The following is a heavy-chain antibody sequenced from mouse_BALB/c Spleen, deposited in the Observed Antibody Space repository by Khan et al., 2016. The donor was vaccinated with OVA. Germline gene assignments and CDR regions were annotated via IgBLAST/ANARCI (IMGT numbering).Heavy chain of an antibody. V-gene: IGHV1-77*01. Sequence: QVQLQQPGAELARPGASVKLSCKASGYTFTDYYINWVKQRTGQGLEWIGEISPGSGDTFYNEKFKGKSTLTADESSSTAHMQLSSLTSEAAAVYFCARRNYFGYTFAYWGQGTLVTVSA. D-gene: IGHD1-2*01. CDR2: ISPGSGDT. J-gene: IGHJ3*01. CDR3: ARRNYFGYTFAY. CDR1: GYTFTDYY.